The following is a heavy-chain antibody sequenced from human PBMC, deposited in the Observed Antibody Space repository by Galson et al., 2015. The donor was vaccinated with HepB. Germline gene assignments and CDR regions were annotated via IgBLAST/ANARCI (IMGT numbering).Heavy chain of an antibody. CDR1: GGSLRSYY. Sequence: VSGGSLRSYYWSWIRQPPGKGLEWIGYIYYSGSTNYNPSLKSRVTISLDTSRNQFSLKLTSVTAADTAVYYCARGYGLKGDWGQGTLVTVSS. CDR2: IYYSGST. CDR3: ARGYGLKGD. J-gene: IGHJ4*02. V-gene: IGHV4-59*01. D-gene: IGHD3/OR15-3a*01.